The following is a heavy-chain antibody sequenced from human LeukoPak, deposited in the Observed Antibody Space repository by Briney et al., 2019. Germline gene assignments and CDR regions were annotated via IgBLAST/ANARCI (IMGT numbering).Heavy chain of an antibody. V-gene: IGHV1-24*01. CDR1: GYTLTELS. J-gene: IGHJ5*02. D-gene: IGHD4-17*01. CDR2: FDPEDGET. CDR3: ATDLFLNYGDYP. Sequence: ASVKVSCKVSGYTLTELSMHWVRQAPGKGLEWMGGFDPEDGETIYAQKFQGRVTMTEDTSTDTAYMELSSLRSEDTAVYYCATDLFLNYGDYPWGRGTLVTVSS.